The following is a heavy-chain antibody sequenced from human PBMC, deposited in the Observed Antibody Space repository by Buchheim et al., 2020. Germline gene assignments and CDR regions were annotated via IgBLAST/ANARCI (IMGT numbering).Heavy chain of an antibody. V-gene: IGHV3-30*18. J-gene: IGHJ6*02. CDR3: AKERLKSSSWSSGMDV. D-gene: IGHD6-13*01. Sequence: QVQLVESGGGVVQPGRSLRLSCAASGFTFSSYGMHWVRQAPGKGLEWVAVISYDGSNKYYADSVKGRFTISRDNSKTTLYLQMNSLRAEDTAVYYCAKERLKSSSWSSGMDVWGQGTT. CDR2: ISYDGSNK. CDR1: GFTFSSYG.